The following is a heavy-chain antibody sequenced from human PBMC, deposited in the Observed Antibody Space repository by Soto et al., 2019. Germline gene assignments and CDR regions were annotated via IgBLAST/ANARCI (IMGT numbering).Heavy chain of an antibody. J-gene: IGHJ4*02. V-gene: IGHV4-31*03. CDR2: IYYSGST. Sequence: SETLSLTCTVSGGSISSGGYYWSWIRQHPGKGLEWIGYIYYSGSTYYNPSLKSRVTISVDTSKNQFSLKLSSVTAADTAVYYCAREVKDYSNYDYWGQGTLVTVSS. CDR3: AREVKDYSNYDY. D-gene: IGHD4-4*01. CDR1: GGSISSGGYY.